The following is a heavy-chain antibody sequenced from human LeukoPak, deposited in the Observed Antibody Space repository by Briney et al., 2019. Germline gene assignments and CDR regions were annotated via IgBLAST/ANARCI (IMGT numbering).Heavy chain of an antibody. V-gene: IGHV4-59*01. Sequence: PSETLSLTCTVSGGSISSYYWSWTRQPPGKGLEWIGYVYYSGSPNYNPSLKSRVTISVDTSKHQFSLKLRSVTAADTAVYYCARVRRATSHLSYYYGMDVWGQGTTVTVSS. J-gene: IGHJ6*02. D-gene: IGHD1-14*01. CDR2: VYYSGSP. CDR1: GGSISSYY. CDR3: ARVRRATSHLSYYYGMDV.